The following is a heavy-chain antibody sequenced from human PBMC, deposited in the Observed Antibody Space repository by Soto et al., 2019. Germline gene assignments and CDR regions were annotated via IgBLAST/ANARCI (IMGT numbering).Heavy chain of an antibody. CDR1: GFTFSSYS. D-gene: IGHD3-22*01. V-gene: IGHV3-21*01. Sequence: PGGSLRLSCAASGFTFSSYSMNWVRQAPGKGLEWVSSISTSSSYIYYADSVKGRFTISRDNAKNSLYLQMNSLRAEDTAVYYCARDVYYYDSSAYWAYWGQGTLVTGSS. J-gene: IGHJ4*02. CDR2: ISTSSSYI. CDR3: ARDVYYYDSSAYWAY.